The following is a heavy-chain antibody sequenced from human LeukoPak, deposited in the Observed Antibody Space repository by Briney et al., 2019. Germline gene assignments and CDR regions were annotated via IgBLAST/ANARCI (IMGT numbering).Heavy chain of an antibody. Sequence: PSETLSLTCTVSGGSISRYYWSWIRQPPGKGLEWIGYIYYSGSTNYNPSLKSRVTISVDTSKNQFSLKLSSVTAADTAVYYCARVQNILYGSGSYYRIDYWGQGTLVTVSS. CDR2: IYYSGST. D-gene: IGHD3-10*01. V-gene: IGHV4-59*01. CDR1: GGSISRYY. J-gene: IGHJ4*02. CDR3: ARVQNILYGSGSYYRIDY.